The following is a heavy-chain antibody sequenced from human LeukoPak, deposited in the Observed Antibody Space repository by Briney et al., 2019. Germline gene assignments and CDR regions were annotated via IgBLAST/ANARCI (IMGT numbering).Heavy chain of an antibody. J-gene: IGHJ4*02. CDR2: IYTTEST. Sequence: SETLSLTCTVSGGSISNYCRSWIRQPPGKRLEWIGYIYTTESTNYNPSLKSRVTMSVDTSKNQFSLKLSSVTAADTAVYYCARHGPTREIDYWGQGTLVTVS. CDR3: ARHGPTREIDY. D-gene: IGHD4/OR15-4a*01. V-gene: IGHV4-4*09. CDR1: GGSISNYC.